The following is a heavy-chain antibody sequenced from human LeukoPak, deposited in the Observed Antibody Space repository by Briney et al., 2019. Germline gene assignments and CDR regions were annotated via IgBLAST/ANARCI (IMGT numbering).Heavy chain of an antibody. CDR3: AKGGAIAAAQMDY. CDR1: GFTFDDYA. CDR2: ISWNSGSI. D-gene: IGHD6-13*01. Sequence: GGSLRLSCAASGFTFDDYAMHWVRQAPGKGLEWVSGISWNSGSIGYADSVKGRFTISRDNAKNSLYLQMNSLRAEDTALYYCAKGGAIAAAQMDYWGQGTLVTVSS. J-gene: IGHJ4*02. V-gene: IGHV3-9*01.